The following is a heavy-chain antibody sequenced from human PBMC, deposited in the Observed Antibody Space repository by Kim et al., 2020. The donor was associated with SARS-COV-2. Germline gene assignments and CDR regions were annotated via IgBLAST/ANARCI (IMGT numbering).Heavy chain of an antibody. CDR3: VRSVYGYIGYDSVGY. Sequence: GESLKISCKGSGYSFTNYWITWVRQLPGKGLEWMGRIDPSDSYINDSPSFRGHVTLSVDKSINTAYLEWSSLQASDTAMYYCVRSVYGYIGYDSVGYWGQ. V-gene: IGHV5-10-1*01. J-gene: IGHJ4*02. D-gene: IGHD5-12*01. CDR1: GYSFTNYW. CDR2: IDPSDSYI.